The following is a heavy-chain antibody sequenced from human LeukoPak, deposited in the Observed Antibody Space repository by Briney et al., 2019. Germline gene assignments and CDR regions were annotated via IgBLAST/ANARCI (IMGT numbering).Heavy chain of an antibody. V-gene: IGHV4-4*07. CDR2: IYSSGSN. D-gene: IGHD3-22*01. Sequence: SETLSLTCTVSGGSISGYFCTWIRQPAGKGLEWIGRIYSSGSNNYNPSLKSRVTMSLDTPKNQFSLKLSSVTAADTAVYYCARGQYYDSSGYSPYYYYYMDVWGKGTTVTVSS. J-gene: IGHJ6*03. CDR3: ARGQYYDSSGYSPYYYYYMDV. CDR1: GGSISGYF.